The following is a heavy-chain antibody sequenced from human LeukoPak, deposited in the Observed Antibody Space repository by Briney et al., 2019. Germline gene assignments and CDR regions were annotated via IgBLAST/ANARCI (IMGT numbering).Heavy chain of an antibody. Sequence: ASVKVSCKASGYTFTGYYMHWVRQAPGQGLEWMGWINPNSGGTNYAQKFQGRVTMTRDTSISTAYMELSRLRSDDTAVYYCARGLDSSGWSYFEYWGQGTLVTVSS. V-gene: IGHV1-2*02. D-gene: IGHD6-19*01. CDR1: GYTFTGYY. CDR3: ARGLDSSGWSYFEY. J-gene: IGHJ4*02. CDR2: INPNSGGT.